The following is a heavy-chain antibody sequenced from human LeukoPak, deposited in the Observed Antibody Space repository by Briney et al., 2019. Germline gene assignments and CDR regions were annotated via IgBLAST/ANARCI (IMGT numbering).Heavy chain of an antibody. CDR2: IIPIFGTA. CDR1: GGTFSSYA. J-gene: IGHJ4*02. V-gene: IGHV1-69*05. D-gene: IGHD3-22*01. Sequence: GASVKVSCKASGGTFSSYAISWVRQAPGQGLEWMGRIIPIFGTANYAQKFQGRVTITTDESTRTAYMELSSLRSEDTAVYYCATTHYYDSSGRLRGFDNWGQGTLVTVSS. CDR3: ATTHYYDSSGRLRGFDN.